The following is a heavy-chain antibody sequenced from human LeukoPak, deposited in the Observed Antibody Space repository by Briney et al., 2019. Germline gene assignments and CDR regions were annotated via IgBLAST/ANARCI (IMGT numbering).Heavy chain of an antibody. CDR3: ARGAWLRSRGAFDY. D-gene: IGHD5-12*01. CDR1: GGSISSYY. J-gene: IGHJ4*02. CDR2: IYYSGST. V-gene: IGHV4-59*01. Sequence: PSETLSLTCTVSGGSISSYYWSWIRQPPGKGLEWLGYIYYSGSTNYNPSLKSRVTISVDTSKNQFSLKLSSVTAADTAVYYCARGAWLRSRGAFDYWGQGTLVTVSS.